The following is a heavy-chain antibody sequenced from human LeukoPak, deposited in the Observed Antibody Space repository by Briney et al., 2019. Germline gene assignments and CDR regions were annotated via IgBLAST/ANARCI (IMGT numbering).Heavy chain of an antibody. CDR1: GYTFTSYG. D-gene: IGHD2-2*01. Sequence: AASVKVSCKASGYTFTSYGISWGRQAPGQGIEWMGWISAYNGNTNYAQKLQGRVTMTTDTSTSTAYMEPRSLRSDDTAVYYCASAYCSSTSCIRGAFDIWGQGTMVTVSS. CDR2: ISAYNGNT. J-gene: IGHJ3*02. V-gene: IGHV1-18*01. CDR3: ASAYCSSTSCIRGAFDI.